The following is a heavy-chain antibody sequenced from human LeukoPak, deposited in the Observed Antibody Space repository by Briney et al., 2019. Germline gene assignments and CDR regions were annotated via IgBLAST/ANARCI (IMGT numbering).Heavy chain of an antibody. CDR2: ITSSGAYI. CDR3: ARDPYSGNYGNYYYYYMGV. CDR1: GFTFNNYN. Sequence: GGSLRLSCAASGFTFNNYNMNWVRQAPGKALEWVSSITSSGAYIFYADSVKGRFTISRDNAKDSLYLQMNSLGPEDTAVYYCARDPYSGNYGNYYYYYMGVWGKGTTVTISS. V-gene: IGHV3-21*01. J-gene: IGHJ6*03. D-gene: IGHD1-26*01.